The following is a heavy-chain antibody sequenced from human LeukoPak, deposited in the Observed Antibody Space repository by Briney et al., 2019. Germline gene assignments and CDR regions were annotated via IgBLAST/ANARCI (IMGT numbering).Heavy chain of an antibody. CDR2: IKQDESEK. D-gene: IGHD2-2*01. CDR3: ARALDSSSSRYQAFEE. CDR1: GFTFSNYW. Sequence: GGSLRLSCSASGFTFSNYWMSWVRQAPGKGLEWVANIKQDESEKYYVDSVKGRFTISRDNAKSSLYLQMNSLRAEDTAAYYCARALDSSSSRYQAFEEWGQGTLVTVSS. V-gene: IGHV3-7*01. J-gene: IGHJ4*02.